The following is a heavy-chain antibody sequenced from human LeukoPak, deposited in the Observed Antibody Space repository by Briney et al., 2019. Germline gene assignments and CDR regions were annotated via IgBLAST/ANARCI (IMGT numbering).Heavy chain of an antibody. Sequence: PGGSLRLSCAASGFTFDNYAMHWVRQAPGKGLEWVSRINSDGRSTSYADSVKGRFTISRDNSKNTLHLQMNSLRAEDTAVYYCARHSSGYYHYDYWGPGTPVTVAS. CDR2: INSDGRST. CDR1: GFTFDNYA. J-gene: IGHJ4*02. D-gene: IGHD3-22*01. CDR3: ARHSSGYYHYDY. V-gene: IGHV3-74*01.